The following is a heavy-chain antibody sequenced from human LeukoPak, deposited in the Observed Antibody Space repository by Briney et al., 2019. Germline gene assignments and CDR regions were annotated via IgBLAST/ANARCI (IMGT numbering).Heavy chain of an antibody. J-gene: IGHJ4*02. CDR1: GGSITNTNY. CDR3: AREGGPYRPLDY. Sequence: PSGTLSLTCGVSGGSITNTNYWTWVRQPPGKGLEWIGEVNLQGSTNYNPSLMGRVAISVDTSENHISLQLTSVTAADTAVYYCAREGGPYRPLDYSGQGTLVTVSS. CDR2: VNLQGST. V-gene: IGHV4-4*02.